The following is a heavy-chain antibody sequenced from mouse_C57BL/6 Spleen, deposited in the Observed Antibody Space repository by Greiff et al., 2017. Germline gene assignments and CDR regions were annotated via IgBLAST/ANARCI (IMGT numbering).Heavy chain of an antibody. J-gene: IGHJ3*01. D-gene: IGHD2-4*01. CDR3: ARRYDYGAWFAY. CDR2: INPNNGGT. V-gene: IGHV1-26*01. CDR1: GYTFTDYY. Sequence: EVQLQQSGPELVKPGASVKISCKASGYTFTDYYMNWVKQSHGKSLEWIGDINPNNGGTSYNQKFKGKATLTVDKSSSTAYMELRSLTSEDSAVYYCARRYDYGAWFAYWGQGTLVTVSA.